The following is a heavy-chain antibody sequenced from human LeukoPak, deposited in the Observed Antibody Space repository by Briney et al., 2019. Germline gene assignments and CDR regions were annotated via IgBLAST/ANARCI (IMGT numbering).Heavy chain of an antibody. Sequence: PGGSLRLSCAASGFTFSSYAMSWVRQAPGKGLEWVSAISGSGGSTYYADSVKGRFTISRDNSENSLYLQMDSLTAEDTAVYYCAKGGDYARYNWFDPWGQGTLVTVSS. CDR3: AKGGDYARYNWFDP. CDR2: ISGSGGST. CDR1: GFTFSSYA. D-gene: IGHD4-17*01. V-gene: IGHV3-23*01. J-gene: IGHJ5*02.